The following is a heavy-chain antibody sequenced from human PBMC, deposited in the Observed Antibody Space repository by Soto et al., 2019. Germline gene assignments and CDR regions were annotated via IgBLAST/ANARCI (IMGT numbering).Heavy chain of an antibody. J-gene: IGHJ5*02. CDR1: GYSFNTYA. CDR2: INTANGNT. Sequence: QVQLVQSGAEVKKPGASVRVSCQASGYSFNTYAIHWVRQAPGQGLEWMGWINTANGNTEYSQKFLGRVTFTRDTSATTAYMDLSSLRSEDTATYYCARRYKSAGWFDPWGQGTLVTVSS. CDR3: ARRYKSAGWFDP. V-gene: IGHV1-3*04. D-gene: IGHD1-1*01.